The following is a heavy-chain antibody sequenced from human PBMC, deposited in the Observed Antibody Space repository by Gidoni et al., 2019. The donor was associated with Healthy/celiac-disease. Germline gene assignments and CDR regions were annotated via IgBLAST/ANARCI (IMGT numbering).Heavy chain of an antibody. Sequence: EVQLVESGGGLVKPGGSLRLSCAASGFTFSSYSMNWVRQAPGKGLEWVSSISSSSSYIYYADSVKGRFTIPRDNAKNLLYLQMNSLRAEDTAVYYCARASPRLLKYCSGGSCYFDYWGQGTLVTVSS. J-gene: IGHJ4*02. CDR1: GFTFSSYS. V-gene: IGHV3-21*01. D-gene: IGHD2-15*01. CDR3: ARASPRLLKYCSGGSCYFDY. CDR2: ISSSSSYI.